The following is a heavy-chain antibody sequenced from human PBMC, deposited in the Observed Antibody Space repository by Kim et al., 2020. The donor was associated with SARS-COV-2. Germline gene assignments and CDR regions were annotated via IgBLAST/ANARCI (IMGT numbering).Heavy chain of an antibody. Sequence: GGSLRLSCAASGFSFGSYAMNWVRQAPGKGLEWVASLSYDGSNIYADSVKGRFTISRDNSKNTVYLQMNSLRPEDTAVYYCANEPRMQLWLVSFYFGFWGQGTLVTVSA. CDR2: LSYDGSNI. J-gene: IGHJ4*02. CDR1: GFSFGSYA. D-gene: IGHD5-18*01. CDR3: ANEPRMQLWLVSFYFGF. V-gene: IGHV3-30-3*02.